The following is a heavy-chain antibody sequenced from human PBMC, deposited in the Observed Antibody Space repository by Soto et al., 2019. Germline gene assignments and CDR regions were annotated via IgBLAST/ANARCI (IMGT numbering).Heavy chain of an antibody. CDR1: GYAVTSYY. V-gene: IGHV1-46*01. J-gene: IGHJ6*02. D-gene: IGHD3-16*01. Sequence: ASVKVSCKASGYAVTSYYMHWVLQAPGQGLEWMGIINPSGGSTSYAQKFQGRVTMTRDTSTSTVYMELSSLRSEDTAVYYCAIDKLPMITSLAVEAVYYGMDVWGQGTTVPGS. CDR3: AIDKLPMITSLAVEAVYYGMDV. CDR2: INPSGGST.